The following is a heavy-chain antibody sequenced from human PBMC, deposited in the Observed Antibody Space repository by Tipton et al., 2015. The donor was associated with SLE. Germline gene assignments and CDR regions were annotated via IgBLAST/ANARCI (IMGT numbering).Heavy chain of an antibody. Sequence: QLVQSGAEVKKPGASVKVSCKASGYTFTSYYMHWVRQAPGQGLERMGIINPSGGSTRYAQKFQGRVTMTRDTSTSTVYMELSSLRSEDTAVYYCARDRADYYFDYWGQGTLVTVSS. D-gene: IGHD2-21*01. CDR3: ARDRADYYFDY. J-gene: IGHJ4*02. V-gene: IGHV1-46*01. CDR1: GYTFTSYY. CDR2: INPSGGST.